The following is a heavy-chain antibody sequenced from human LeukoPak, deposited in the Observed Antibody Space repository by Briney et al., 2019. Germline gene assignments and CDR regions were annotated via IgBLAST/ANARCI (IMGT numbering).Heavy chain of an antibody. CDR1: GFTFSRYA. D-gene: IGHD1-26*01. CDR3: AWSCCTTASCSKGHYYVMDV. V-gene: IGHV3-21*01. CDR2: ISTGGDNR. Sequence: GGSLRLSCAASGFTFSRYAMNWVRQAPGKGLEWVSYISTGGDNRFYADSLKGRFTVSRDNAKNSLFLQMDSLRAEDTAVYYCAWSCCTTASCSKGHYYVMDVWGQGTKVAVSS. J-gene: IGHJ6*02.